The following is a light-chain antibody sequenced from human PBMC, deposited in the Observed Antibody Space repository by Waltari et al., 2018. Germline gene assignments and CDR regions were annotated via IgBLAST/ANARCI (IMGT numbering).Light chain of an antibody. V-gene: IGLV2-14*01. Sequence: QSALTQPASVSGSPGQSITISCTGTSSDVGGYNYVSWYQQHPGKAPKLMIYDVSNRPSGVSNRCSRSKSGNTASLTISVLQAEDEADYYCSSYTSSSTLRVFGTGTKVTVL. CDR3: SSYTSSSTLRV. J-gene: IGLJ1*01. CDR2: DVS. CDR1: SSDVGGYNY.